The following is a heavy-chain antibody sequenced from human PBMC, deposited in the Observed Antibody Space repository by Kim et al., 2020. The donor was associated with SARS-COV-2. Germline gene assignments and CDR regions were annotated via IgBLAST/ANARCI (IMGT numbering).Heavy chain of an antibody. CDR1: GFTFSSYW. Sequence: GGSLRLSCAASGFTFSSYWMTWVRQAPGKGLEWVANIKQDGSEKSYVDSVKGRFTVSRDNAKNSLYLQMNSLRAEDTAVYYCAGATDYGSGSRSLPGNHWGQGTRVAVSS. J-gene: IGHJ5*02. CDR2: IKQDGSEK. V-gene: IGHV3-7*05. D-gene: IGHD3-10*01. CDR3: AGATDYGSGSRSLPGNH.